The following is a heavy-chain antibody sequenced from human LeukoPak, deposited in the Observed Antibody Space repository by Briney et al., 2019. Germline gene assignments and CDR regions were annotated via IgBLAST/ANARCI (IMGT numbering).Heavy chain of an antibody. D-gene: IGHD3-10*01. CDR3: ARGEQYGSGTVQFDY. CDR2: IYYSGST. Sequence: SETQSLTCTVSGDSFRSYYWSWIRQPPGKGLEWIGYIYYSGSTNYNPTLKSRVTMSVDKSRNQFSLSLTSVTAADTAVYYCARGEQYGSGTVQFDYWGQGTLVTVSS. CDR1: GDSFRSYY. J-gene: IGHJ4*02. V-gene: IGHV4-59*12.